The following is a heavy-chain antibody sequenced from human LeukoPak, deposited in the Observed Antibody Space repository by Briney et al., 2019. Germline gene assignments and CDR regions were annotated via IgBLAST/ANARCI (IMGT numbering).Heavy chain of an antibody. CDR2: INHSGST. V-gene: IGHV4-34*01. CDR3: ASLWSGNYR. J-gene: IGHJ4*02. Sequence: SETLSLTCAVYGGSFSGYYWSWIRQPPGKGLEWVGEINHSGSTNYNPSLKSRVTISVDTSKNQFSLKLSSVTAADTAVYYCASLWSGNYRWGQGTLVTVSS. D-gene: IGHD3-3*01. CDR1: GGSFSGYY.